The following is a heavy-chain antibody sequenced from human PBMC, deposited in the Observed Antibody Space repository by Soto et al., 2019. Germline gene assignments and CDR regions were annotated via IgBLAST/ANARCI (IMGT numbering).Heavy chain of an antibody. V-gene: IGHV4-59*01. Sequence: QVQLQESGPGLVKPSETLSLTCTVSGGSISSYYWSWIRQPPGKGLEWIGFIYYSGSTNYNPSLKSRVTISVDTSKNQVSLKLSSVTAADTAVYYCARGMYCTTQWWLGWFDPWGQGTLVTVSS. CDR1: GGSISSYY. CDR3: ARGMYCTTQWWLGWFDP. CDR2: IYYSGST. J-gene: IGHJ5*02. D-gene: IGHD2-8*01.